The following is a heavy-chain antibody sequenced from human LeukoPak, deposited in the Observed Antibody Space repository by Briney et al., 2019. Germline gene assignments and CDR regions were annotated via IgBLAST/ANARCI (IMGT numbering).Heavy chain of an antibody. CDR2: ISGSGGST. CDR1: GFTFSSYA. Sequence: GRSLRLSCAASGFTFSSYAMSWVRQAPGKGLEWVSAISGSGGSTYYADSVKGRFTISRDNSKNTLYLQMDSLRAEDTAVYYCAKGRIVVVTAGFDYWGQGTLVTVSS. D-gene: IGHD2-21*02. V-gene: IGHV3-23*01. J-gene: IGHJ4*02. CDR3: AKGRIVVVTAGFDY.